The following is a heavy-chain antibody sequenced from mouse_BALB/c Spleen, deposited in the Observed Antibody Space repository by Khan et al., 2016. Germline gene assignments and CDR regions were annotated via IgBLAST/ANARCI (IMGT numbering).Heavy chain of an antibody. V-gene: IGHV14-3*02. CDR2: IDPANGNT. CDR3: ASSPDY. Sequence: VQLQQPGAELVKPGASVKLSCTASGFNIKDTYMHWVKQRPEQGLEWIGRIDPANGNTKYDPKFQGKATITADTSSNTAYLQLSSLTSEDTAVXYRASSPDYWGQGTTLTVSS. CDR1: GFNIKDTY. J-gene: IGHJ2*01.